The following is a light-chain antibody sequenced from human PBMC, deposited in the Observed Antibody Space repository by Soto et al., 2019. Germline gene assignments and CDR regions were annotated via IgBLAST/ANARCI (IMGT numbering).Light chain of an antibody. Sequence: QSALTQPASVSGSPGQSITISCTGTSSDVGRYNYVSWYQQHPGKAPKLMIYDVSNRPSGVSNRFSGSKSGNTASLTISGLHAEHEADYYCRSYTSSTTPPGVFRGGTPLTLL. CDR1: SSDVGRYNY. J-gene: IGLJ7*01. CDR2: DVS. V-gene: IGLV2-14*01. CDR3: RSYTSSTTPPGV.